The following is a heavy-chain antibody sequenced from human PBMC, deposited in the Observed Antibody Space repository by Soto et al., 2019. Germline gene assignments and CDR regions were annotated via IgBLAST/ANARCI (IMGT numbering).Heavy chain of an antibody. CDR1: GYTFTSYG. Sequence: QVQLVQSGAEVKKPGASVTVSCKASGYTFTSYGISWVRQAPGQGLEWMGWISAYNGNTNYAQKLQGRVTMTTDTSTSTAYMELRSLRSDDTAVYYCARDGETVAALYVTRYYYYGMDVWGQGTTVTVSS. J-gene: IGHJ6*02. V-gene: IGHV1-18*04. CDR3: ARDGETVAALYVTRYYYYGMDV. D-gene: IGHD6-19*01. CDR2: ISAYNGNT.